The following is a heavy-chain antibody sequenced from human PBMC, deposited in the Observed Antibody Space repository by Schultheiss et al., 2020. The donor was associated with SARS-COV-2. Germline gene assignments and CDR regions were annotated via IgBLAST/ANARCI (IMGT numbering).Heavy chain of an antibody. Sequence: GGSLRLSCAASGFTFSSYAMSWVRQAPGKGLEWVSAISGSGGSTYYADSVKGRFTISRDNAKNSLSLQMSSLRAEDTAVYYCARDLGRQSSSRDPIYGMDVWGQGTTVTVSS. CDR1: GFTFSSYA. CDR3: ARDLGRQSSSRDPIYGMDV. V-gene: IGHV3-23*01. D-gene: IGHD6-13*01. CDR2: ISGSGGST. J-gene: IGHJ6*02.